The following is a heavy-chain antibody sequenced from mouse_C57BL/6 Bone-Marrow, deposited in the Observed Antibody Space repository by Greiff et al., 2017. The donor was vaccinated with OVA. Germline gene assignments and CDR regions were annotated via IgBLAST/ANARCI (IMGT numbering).Heavy chain of an antibody. J-gene: IGHJ3*01. CDR2: ISDGGSYT. D-gene: IGHD4-1*01. V-gene: IGHV5-4*01. CDR3: ARENATGAY. CDR1: GFTFSSYA. Sequence: EVQVVESGGGLVKPGGSLKLSCAASGFTFSSYAMSWVRQTPEKRLEWVATISDGGSYTYYPDNVKGRFTISRDNAKNNLYLQMSHLKSEDTAMYYCARENATGAYWGQGTLVTVSA.